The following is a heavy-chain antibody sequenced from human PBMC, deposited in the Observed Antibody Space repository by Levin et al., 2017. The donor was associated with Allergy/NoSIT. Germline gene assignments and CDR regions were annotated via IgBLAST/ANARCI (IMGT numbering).Heavy chain of an antibody. D-gene: IGHD4-17*01. J-gene: IGHJ3*02. CDR2: IIPILGIA. Sequence: SVKVSCKASGGTFSSYTISWVRQAPGQGLEWMGRIIPILGIANYAQKFQGRVTITADKSTSTAYMELSSLRSEDTAVYYCARASTTVTTIVGNAFDIWGQGTMVTVSS. CDR1: GGTFSSYT. CDR3: ARASTTVTTIVGNAFDI. V-gene: IGHV1-69*02.